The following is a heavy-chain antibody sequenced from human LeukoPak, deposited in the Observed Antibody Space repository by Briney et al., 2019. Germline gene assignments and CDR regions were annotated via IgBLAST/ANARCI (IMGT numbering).Heavy chain of an antibody. CDR3: ARASSSRLYYFDY. V-gene: IGHV4-4*02. Sequence: PSETLSLTCAVSGGSISSSNWWSWVRQPPGKGLEWIGEIYHSGSTNYNPSLKSRVTISVDKSKNQFSLKLSSVTAADTAVYYCARASSSRLYYFDYWGQGTLVTVSS. D-gene: IGHD6-13*01. CDR1: GGSISSSNW. CDR2: IYHSGST. J-gene: IGHJ4*02.